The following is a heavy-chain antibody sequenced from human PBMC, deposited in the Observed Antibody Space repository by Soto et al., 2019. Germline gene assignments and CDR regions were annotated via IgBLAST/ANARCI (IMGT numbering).Heavy chain of an antibody. D-gene: IGHD2-2*01. V-gene: IGHV1-24*01. CDR2: LDAEDGET. CDR3: ATLPRTIERTPAAIWSFDS. J-gene: IGHJ4*02. Sequence: SVKVSCKVSGYSLSDLSIHWVRQAPVKGLEWMGGLDAEDGETIYAQKLQGRGTMTEDTSTDTAYMELSSLTSEDTAMYYCATLPRTIERTPAAIWSFDSWGQGTLVTVSS. CDR1: GYSLSDLS.